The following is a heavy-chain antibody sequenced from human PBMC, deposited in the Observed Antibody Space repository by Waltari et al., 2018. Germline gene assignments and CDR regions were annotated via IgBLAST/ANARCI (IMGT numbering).Heavy chain of an antibody. CDR3: ARIRLRGGIAAAGTVLDY. CDR1: GGSFSGYY. D-gene: IGHD6-13*01. J-gene: IGHJ4*02. V-gene: IGHV4-34*01. CDR2: INHSGST. Sequence: QVQLQQWGAGLLKPSETLSLTCAVYGGSFSGYYWSWLRQPPGKGLEWIGEINHSGSTNYNPSLKSRVTISVDTSKNQFSLKLSSVTAADTAVYYCARIRLRGGIAAAGTVLDYWGQGTLVTVSS.